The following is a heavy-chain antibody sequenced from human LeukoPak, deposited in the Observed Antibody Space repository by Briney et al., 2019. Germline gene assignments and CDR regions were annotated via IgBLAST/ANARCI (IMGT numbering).Heavy chain of an antibody. CDR3: ARVTMMKSADY. CDR2: ISYDGSNK. Sequence: GGSLRLSCAASGFTFSSYAMHWVRQAPGKGLEWVAVISYDGSNKYYADSVKGRFTISRDNAKNSLYLQMNSLRAEDTAVYYCARVTMMKSADYWGQGTLVTVSS. J-gene: IGHJ4*02. CDR1: GFTFSSYA. V-gene: IGHV3-30-3*01. D-gene: IGHD3-22*01.